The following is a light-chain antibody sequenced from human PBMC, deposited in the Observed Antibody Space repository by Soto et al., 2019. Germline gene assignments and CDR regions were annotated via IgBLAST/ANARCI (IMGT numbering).Light chain of an antibody. CDR1: QSLLHSNGYNY. CDR3: MQALQTPIT. Sequence: DIVMTQSPLSLPVTPGEPASISCRSSQSLLHSNGYNYLDWYLQKPGQSPQLLIYEVSTRVSGVPDRFSGSGSGTDFTPEISRVETDDVGIYYCMQALQTPITFGQGTRLEIK. V-gene: IGKV2-28*01. CDR2: EVS. J-gene: IGKJ5*01.